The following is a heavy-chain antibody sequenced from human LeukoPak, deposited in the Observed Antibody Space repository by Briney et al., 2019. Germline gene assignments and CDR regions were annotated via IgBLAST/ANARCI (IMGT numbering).Heavy chain of an antibody. V-gene: IGHV5-51*01. CDR3: ARRLYCSGGSCYSGDDAFDI. CDR2: IYPGDSDT. Sequence: GESLKISCKGSGYSFTSYWIGWVRQMPGKGLEWMGIIYPGDSDTRYSPSFQGQVTISADKPISTAYLQWSSLKASDTAMYYCARRLYCSGGSCYSGDDAFDIWGQGTMVTVSS. J-gene: IGHJ3*02. D-gene: IGHD2-15*01. CDR1: GYSFTSYW.